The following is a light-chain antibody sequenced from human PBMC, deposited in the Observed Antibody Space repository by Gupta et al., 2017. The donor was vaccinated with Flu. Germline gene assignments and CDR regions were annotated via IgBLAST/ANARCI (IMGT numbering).Light chain of an antibody. CDR1: SSDIGAFNY. V-gene: IGLV2-14*01. J-gene: IGLJ1*01. CDR3: LSPTTSYTYG. Sequence: QSALTQPASVSGSPRPSITISCSGTSSDIGAFNYVSWYQKYPDNAPNLMIYEGSNRASGVSGRFSGSKSDNTDSLTISGLQTEDGADYYCLSPTTSYTYGFGSGTKVTVL. CDR2: EGS.